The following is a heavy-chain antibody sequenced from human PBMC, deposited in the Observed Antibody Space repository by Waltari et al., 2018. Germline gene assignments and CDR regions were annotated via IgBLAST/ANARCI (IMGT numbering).Heavy chain of an antibody. J-gene: IGHJ6*03. D-gene: IGHD6-13*01. CDR2: ISGGGADT. CDR3: TKLAAAGHYYHYYMDV. Sequence: EAPLVESGGGLVQPGGSLRLSCAASGFTFRSSAMSWVRQAPGRGLEWCSTISGGGADTYYADSVKGRLTISRDNSKNTLFLQMSSLRAEDTALYYCTKLAAAGHYYHYYMDVWGKGTTVTVSS. V-gene: IGHV3-23*04. CDR1: GFTFRSSA.